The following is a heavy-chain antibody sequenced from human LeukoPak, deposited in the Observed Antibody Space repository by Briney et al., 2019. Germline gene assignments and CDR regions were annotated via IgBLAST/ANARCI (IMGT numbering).Heavy chain of an antibody. D-gene: IGHD3-10*01. CDR2: INPSGGAT. J-gene: IGHJ4*02. CDR1: GYSFTSYY. V-gene: IGHV1-46*01. Sequence: GASVKVSCKASGYSFTSYYMHWVRQAPGQGLEWIGIINPSGGATGYAQKFQGRVTMTRDTSTNTVYMELSSLRSEDTAVYYCARGWQFVNRGPNDYWGQGTLVTVSS. CDR3: ARGWQFVNRGPNDY.